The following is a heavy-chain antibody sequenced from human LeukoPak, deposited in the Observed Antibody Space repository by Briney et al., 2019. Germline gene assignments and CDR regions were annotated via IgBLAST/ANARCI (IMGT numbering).Heavy chain of an antibody. CDR2: ISGSGGTT. CDR1: GFFFSSYG. CDR3: AKDRGYDFSYGLDV. D-gene: IGHD5-12*01. Sequence: GGSLRLSCAASGFFFSSYGMNWVRQAPGKGLEWVSGISGSGGTTFYADSVKGRFTISRDNSRNTLYLQMNSLRAGDTAIYFCAKDRGYDFSYGLDVWGQGTTVTASS. V-gene: IGHV3-23*01. J-gene: IGHJ6*02.